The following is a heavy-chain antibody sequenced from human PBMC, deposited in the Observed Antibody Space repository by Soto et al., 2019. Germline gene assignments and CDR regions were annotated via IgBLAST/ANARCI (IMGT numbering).Heavy chain of an antibody. V-gene: IGHV1-18*01. Sequence: QVQLVQSGDEVRKPGSSVKVSCKASGYIFVNYGIAWVRQAPGQGLEWMGWISPYSGNTHDASKVQGRLTMTTDTSTSTACMDLGSLTSDDTDVYYCAMVDNYVTPTPQDVWGQGTTVTVSS. D-gene: IGHD3-16*01. CDR3: AMVDNYVTPTPQDV. CDR2: ISPYSGNT. J-gene: IGHJ6*02. CDR1: GYIFVNYG.